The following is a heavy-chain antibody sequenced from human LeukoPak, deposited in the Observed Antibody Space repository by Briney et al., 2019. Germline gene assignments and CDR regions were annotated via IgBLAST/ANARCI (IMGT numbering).Heavy chain of an antibody. J-gene: IGHJ4*02. Sequence: SETLSLTCSVSGYSISSAYYWGWIRQPPGKGLEWIGSIYHSGSTYYNPSLKSRVTISVDTSKNQFSLKLTSVTAADTAMYYCARGLTFKGGWLDYWGQGTLVTVSS. CDR2: IYHSGST. CDR1: GYSISSAYY. D-gene: IGHD6-19*01. V-gene: IGHV4-38-2*02. CDR3: ARGLTFKGGWLDY.